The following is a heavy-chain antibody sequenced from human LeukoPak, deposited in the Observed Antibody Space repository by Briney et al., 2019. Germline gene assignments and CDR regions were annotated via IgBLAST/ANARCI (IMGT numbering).Heavy chain of an antibody. CDR2: INHSGST. CDR1: GGSFSGYY. J-gene: IGHJ4*02. CDR3: ARGGYYGDYGY. V-gene: IGHV4-34*01. Sequence: PSETLSLTCAVYGGSFSGYYWSWIRQPPGKGLEWIGEINHSGSTNYNPSLKSRVTISVDTSKNQFSPKLSSVTAADTAVYYCARGGYYGDYGYWGQGTLVTVSS. D-gene: IGHD4-17*01.